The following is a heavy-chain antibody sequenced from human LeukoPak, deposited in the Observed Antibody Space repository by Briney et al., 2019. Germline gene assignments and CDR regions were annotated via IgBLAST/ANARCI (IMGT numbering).Heavy chain of an antibody. CDR2: MNPNSGNT. CDR1: GYTFTSYD. Sequence: GASVKVSCKASGYTFTSYDINWVRQAPGQGLEWMGWMNPNSGNTGYAQKFQDRVTMTRNTSISTAYMELSRLRSDDTAVYYCARDTRYCSGGSCYRIDYWGQGTLVTVSS. D-gene: IGHD2-15*01. J-gene: IGHJ4*02. V-gene: IGHV1-8*01. CDR3: ARDTRYCSGGSCYRIDY.